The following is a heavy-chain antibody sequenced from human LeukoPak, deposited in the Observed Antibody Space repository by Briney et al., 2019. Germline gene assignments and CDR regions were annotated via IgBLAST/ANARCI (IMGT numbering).Heavy chain of an antibody. V-gene: IGHV3-53*01. CDR3: ARDVVVTAIHDGMDV. J-gene: IGHJ6*02. CDR1: GFTVSSNY. D-gene: IGHD2-21*02. CDR2: IYSGGST. Sequence: GGSLRLSCAASGFTVSSNYISWVRQAPGKGLEWVSVIYSGGSTYYADSVKGRFTISRDNSKNTLYLQMNSLRAEDTAVYYCARDVVVTAIHDGMDVWGQGTTVTVSS.